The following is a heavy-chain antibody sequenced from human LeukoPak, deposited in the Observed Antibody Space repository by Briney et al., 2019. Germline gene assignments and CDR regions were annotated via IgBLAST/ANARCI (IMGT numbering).Heavy chain of an antibody. CDR1: GGSFSGYY. CDR2: INHSGST. CDR3: ARESGIAAALNYYYYMDV. V-gene: IGHV4-34*01. Sequence: PSETLSLTCAVYGGSFSGYYWSWIRQPPGKGLEWIGEINHSGSTNYNPSLKSRVTISVDTSKNQFSLKLSSVTAADTAVYYCARESGIAAALNYYYYMDVWGKGTTVTVSS. D-gene: IGHD6-13*01. J-gene: IGHJ6*03.